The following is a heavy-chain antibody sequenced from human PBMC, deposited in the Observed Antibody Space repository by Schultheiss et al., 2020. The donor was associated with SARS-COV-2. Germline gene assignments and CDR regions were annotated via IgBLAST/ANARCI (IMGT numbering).Heavy chain of an antibody. V-gene: IGHV4-61*01. CDR2: IYYSGST. CDR1: GGSVSSGSYY. Sequence: SETLSLTCTVSGGSVSSGSYYWSWIRQPPGKGLEWIGYIYYSGSTNYNPSLKSRVTISVDTSKNQFSLKLSSVTAADTAVYYCARAAPRYYYDSSGYYYSWGQGTLVTVSS. CDR3: ARAAPRYYYDSSGYYYS. D-gene: IGHD3-22*01. J-gene: IGHJ4*02.